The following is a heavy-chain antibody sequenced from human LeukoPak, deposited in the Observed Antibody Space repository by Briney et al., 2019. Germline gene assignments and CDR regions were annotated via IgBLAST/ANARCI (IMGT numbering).Heavy chain of an antibody. D-gene: IGHD3-10*01. J-gene: IGHJ4*02. CDR3: ARGDYYGSRGDY. V-gene: IGHV3-33*01. CDR2: IWYDGSNK. CDR1: GFTFSDYV. Sequence: GGSLRLSCAASGFTFSDYVMHWVRQAPGKGLEWVAVIWYDGSNKYYADSVKGRFTISRDNSKNTLYLQMNSLRAEDTAVYYCARGDYYGSRGDYWGQGTLVTVSS.